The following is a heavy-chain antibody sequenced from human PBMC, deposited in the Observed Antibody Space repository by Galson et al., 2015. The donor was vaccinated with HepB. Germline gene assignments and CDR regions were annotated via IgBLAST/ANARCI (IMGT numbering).Heavy chain of an antibody. J-gene: IGHJ6*03. Sequence: SLRLSCAASGFTFSSYGMHWVRQAPGKGLEWVAVISYDGSNKYYADSVKGRFTISRDNAKNSLYLQMNSLRAEDTAVYYCARELRFLEWLANIRYYYYYMDVWGKGTTVTVSS. V-gene: IGHV3-30*03. D-gene: IGHD3-3*01. CDR1: GFTFSSYG. CDR2: ISYDGSNK. CDR3: ARELRFLEWLANIRYYYYYMDV.